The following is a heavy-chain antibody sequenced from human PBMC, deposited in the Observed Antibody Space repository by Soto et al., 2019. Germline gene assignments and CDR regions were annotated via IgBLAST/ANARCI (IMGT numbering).Heavy chain of an antibody. D-gene: IGHD1-26*01. V-gene: IGHV3-30-3*02. CDR1: GFTVISYA. CDR2: ISYDGSNK. J-gene: IGHJ6*02. CDR3: ASPVAVGATTTDYYYGMDV. Sequence: GGSLRLSCAASGFTVISYAMHWVRQAPGKGLEWVAVISYDGSNKYYADSVKGRFTISRDNSKNTLYLQMNSLRAEDTAVYYCASPVAVGATTTDYYYGMDVWGQGTTVTVSS.